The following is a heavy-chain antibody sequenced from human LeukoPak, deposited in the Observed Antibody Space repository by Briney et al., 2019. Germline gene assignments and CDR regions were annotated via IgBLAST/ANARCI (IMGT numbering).Heavy chain of an antibody. CDR2: IKSKTDDGTT. D-gene: IGHD5-12*01. J-gene: IGHJ4*02. Sequence: GGSLRLSCAASGLTFTNAWMSWVRQAPGKGLEWVGRIKSKTDDGTTDYAAPVKGRFTISRDDSKNTLNLQMDSLKTEDTAVYYCVSYSGYYFESWGQGTLVTVSA. CDR1: GLTFTNAW. V-gene: IGHV3-15*05. CDR3: VSYSGYYFES.